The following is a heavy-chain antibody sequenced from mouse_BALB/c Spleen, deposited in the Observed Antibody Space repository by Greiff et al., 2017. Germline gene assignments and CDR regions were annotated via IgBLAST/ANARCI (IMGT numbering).Heavy chain of an antibody. Sequence: EVQLQQSGAELVRSGASVKLSCTASGFNIKDYYMHWVKQRPEQGLEWIGWIDPENGDTEYAPKFQGKATMTADTSSNTAYLQLSSLTSEDTAVYYCKAGSSYDYYAMDDWGQGTSVTVSS. CDR1: GFNIKDYY. D-gene: IGHD1-1*01. J-gene: IGHJ4*01. CDR3: KAGSSYDYYAMDD. CDR2: IDPENGDT. V-gene: IGHV14-4*02.